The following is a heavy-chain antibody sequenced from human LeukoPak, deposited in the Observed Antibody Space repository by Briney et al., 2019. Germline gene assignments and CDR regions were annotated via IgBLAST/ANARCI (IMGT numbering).Heavy chain of an antibody. CDR2: ISGSGGST. Sequence: GGSLRLSCTASGFTFGDYAMSWVRQAPGKGLEWVSAISGSGGSTYYADSVKGRFTISRDNSKNTLYLQMNSLRAEDTAVYYCAKDVARNYYDSSGYLDYWGQGTLVTVSS. CDR1: GFTFGDYA. J-gene: IGHJ4*02. CDR3: AKDVARNYYDSSGYLDY. V-gene: IGHV3-23*01. D-gene: IGHD3-22*01.